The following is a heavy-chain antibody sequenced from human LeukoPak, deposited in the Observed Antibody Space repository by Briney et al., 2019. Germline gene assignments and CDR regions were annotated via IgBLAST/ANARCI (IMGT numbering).Heavy chain of an antibody. D-gene: IGHD2-2*01. CDR1: GFDFSTYT. CDR2: ISSSSSYI. Sequence: GGSLRLSFAASGFDFSTYTMNWVRQATGKGLEWVSSISSSSSYIYYADSVKGRFTISRDNAKNSMYLQMNSLRAEDTAVYYCTRDPGRCTSTSCYPDYWGQGTLVTVSS. V-gene: IGHV3-21*01. J-gene: IGHJ4*02. CDR3: TRDPGRCTSTSCYPDY.